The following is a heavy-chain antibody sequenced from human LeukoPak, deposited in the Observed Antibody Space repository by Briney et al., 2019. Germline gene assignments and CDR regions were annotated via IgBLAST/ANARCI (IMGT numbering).Heavy chain of an antibody. CDR1: GGSISSYS. D-gene: IGHD4-17*01. CDR3: ARESGYGDYYDY. J-gene: IGHJ4*02. Sequence: SETLSLTCTVSGGSISSYSWSWIRQPPGKGLEWIGYIYYSGSTNYNPSLKSRVTISIDTSKNQFSLKLSSVTAADTAVYYCARESGYGDYYDYWGQGTLVTVSS. CDR2: IYYSGST. V-gene: IGHV4-59*01.